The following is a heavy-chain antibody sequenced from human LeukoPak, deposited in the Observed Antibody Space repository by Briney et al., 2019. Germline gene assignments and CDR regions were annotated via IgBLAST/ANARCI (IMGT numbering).Heavy chain of an antibody. CDR1: GGSISSYY. CDR3: ARDHADTAMVVYYFDY. J-gene: IGHJ4*02. Sequence: PSETLSLTCTVSGGSISSYYWSWIRQPAGKGLEWIGRIYTSGSTNYNPSLKSRVTMSVDTSKNQFSLKLSSVTAADTAVNYCARDHADTAMVVYYFDYWGQGTLVTVSS. D-gene: IGHD5-18*01. CDR2: IYTSGST. V-gene: IGHV4-4*07.